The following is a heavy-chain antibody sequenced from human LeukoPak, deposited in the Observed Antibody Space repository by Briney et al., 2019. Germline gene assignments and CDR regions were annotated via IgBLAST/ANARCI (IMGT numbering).Heavy chain of an antibody. J-gene: IGHJ4*02. CDR1: GYTFTGYY. D-gene: IGHD2-2*01. V-gene: IGHV1-2*02. Sequence: ASVKVSCKASGYTFTGYYMHWVRQAPGQGLEWMGWINPNSGGTNYAQKFQGRVTVTRDTSISTAYMELSRLRSDDTAVYYCARDVEEYCSSTSCYIVDYWGQGTLVTVSS. CDR2: INPNSGGT. CDR3: ARDVEEYCSSTSCYIVDY.